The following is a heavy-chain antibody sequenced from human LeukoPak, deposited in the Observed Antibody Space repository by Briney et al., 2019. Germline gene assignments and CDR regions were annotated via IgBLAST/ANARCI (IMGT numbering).Heavy chain of an antibody. V-gene: IGHV1-3*01. D-gene: IGHD2-15*01. CDR1: GYTFTSYA. CDR2: INAGHGNT. J-gene: IGHJ5*02. CDR3: ARARKGYCSGGSCYGWFDP. Sequence: ASVKVSCKASGYTFTSYAMHWVRQAPGQRLEWMGWINAGHGNTKYSQKFQGRVTITRDTSASTAYMELSSLRSEDTAVYYCARARKGYCSGGSCYGWFDPWGQGTLVTVSS.